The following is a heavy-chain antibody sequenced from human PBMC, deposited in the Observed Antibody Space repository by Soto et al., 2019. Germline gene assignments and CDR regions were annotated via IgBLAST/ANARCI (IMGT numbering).Heavy chain of an antibody. J-gene: IGHJ4*01. V-gene: IGHV3-33*06. CDR2: TWSGGRRE. Sequence: QVQLVESGGGVVQPGTSLRLSCAASGFTFSHYGIHWVRQAPGKGLEWVAVTWSGGRREDYADSVRGRFTVSRDNSKTTVYLQMNSLRVEDTAVYYCAKDDDTSSHYSLLDFRGHGTLVTVSS. CDR1: GFTFSHYG. CDR3: AKDDDTSSHYSLLDF. D-gene: IGHD3-22*01.